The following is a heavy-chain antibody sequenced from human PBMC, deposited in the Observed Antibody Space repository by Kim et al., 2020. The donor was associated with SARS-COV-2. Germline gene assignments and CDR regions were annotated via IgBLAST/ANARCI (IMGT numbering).Heavy chain of an antibody. V-gene: IGHV3-21*01. J-gene: IGHJ4*02. CDR2: ISSSSSYI. CDR3: ARDPRYCSSTSCYRNFDY. D-gene: IGHD2-2*01. Sequence: GGSLRLSCAASGFTFSSYSMNWVRQAPGKGLEWVSSISSSSSYIYYADSVKGRFTISRDNAKNSLYLQMNSLRAEDTAVYYCARDPRYCSSTSCYRNFDYWGQGTLVTVSS. CDR1: GFTFSSYS.